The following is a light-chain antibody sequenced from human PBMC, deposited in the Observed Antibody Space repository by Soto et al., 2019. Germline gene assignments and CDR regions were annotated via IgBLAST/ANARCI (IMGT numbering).Light chain of an antibody. CDR3: ATWDDNRKGV. CDR1: TSNIESHS. J-gene: IGLJ1*01. V-gene: IGLV1-44*01. Sequence: QSVLTQPPSASGTPGQRIIISCSGSTSNIESHSVNWYQQVPGAAPKLLIVTNNQRPSGVPDRFSGSKSGASASLAISGLQSEDEATYYCATWDDNRKGVFGTGTKLTVL. CDR2: TNN.